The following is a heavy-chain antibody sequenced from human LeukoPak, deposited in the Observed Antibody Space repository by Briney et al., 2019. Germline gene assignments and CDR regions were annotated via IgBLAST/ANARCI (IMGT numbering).Heavy chain of an antibody. CDR3: ARVSHLHYYGSGSYYNDLGGY. CDR1: GYTFTSYG. V-gene: IGHV1-18*01. CDR2: ISAYNGNT. Sequence: ASVKVSCKASGYTFTSYGISWVRQAPGQGLEWMGWISAYNGNTNYAQKLQGRVTMTTDTSTSTAYMELRSLRSDDTAVYYCARVSHLHYYGSGSYYNDLGGYWGQGTLVTVSS. D-gene: IGHD3-10*01. J-gene: IGHJ4*02.